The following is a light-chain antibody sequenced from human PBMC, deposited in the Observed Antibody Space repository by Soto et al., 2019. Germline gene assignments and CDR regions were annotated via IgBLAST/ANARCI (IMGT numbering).Light chain of an antibody. Sequence: QSVLTQPASVSGSPGQSITISCTGTGSDVGGYNYVSWYQQHPGKAPKLMIYDVSNRPSGVSNRFSGSKSGNTASLTISGLQAEDEADYYCSSYTSISTPHVVFGGGTKLTVL. CDR3: SSYTSISTPHVV. J-gene: IGLJ2*01. CDR1: GSDVGGYNY. CDR2: DVS. V-gene: IGLV2-14*01.